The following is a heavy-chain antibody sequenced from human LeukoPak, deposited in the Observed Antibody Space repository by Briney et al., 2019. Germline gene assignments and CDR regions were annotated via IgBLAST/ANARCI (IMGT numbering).Heavy chain of an antibody. Sequence: PSETLSLTCAVYGGSFSGYYWSWIRQPPGKGLEWIGEINHSGSTNYNPSLKSRVTISVDTSKNQFSLKLSSVTAADTAVYYCARENYCSGGSCYSFDYWGQGTLVTVS. V-gene: IGHV4-34*01. CDR2: INHSGST. D-gene: IGHD2-15*01. J-gene: IGHJ4*02. CDR3: ARENYCSGGSCYSFDY. CDR1: GGSFSGYY.